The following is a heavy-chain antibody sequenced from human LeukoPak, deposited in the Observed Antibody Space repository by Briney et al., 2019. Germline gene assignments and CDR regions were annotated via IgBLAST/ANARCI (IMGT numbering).Heavy chain of an antibody. CDR1: GFTFSSYG. CDR2: IRHEGSNK. Sequence: GGSLRLSCAASGFTFSSYGMHWVRQAPGKGLEWVAFIRHEGSNKYYADSVKGRFTISRDNSKNTLYLQMNSLRAEDTAVYYCAKAAAGTNYYYYYMDVWGKGTTVTVSS. D-gene: IGHD6-13*01. J-gene: IGHJ6*03. CDR3: AKAAAGTNYYYYYMDV. V-gene: IGHV3-30*02.